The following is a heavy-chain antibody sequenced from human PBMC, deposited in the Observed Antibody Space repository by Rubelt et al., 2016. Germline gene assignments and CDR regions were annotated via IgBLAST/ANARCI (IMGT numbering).Heavy chain of an antibody. Sequence: GGGLVQPGGSLRLSCAASGFTFSSYWMHWVRQAPGKGLVWVSRINGDGSSTNYADSVKGRFTISRDNAKKTLYLQMKSLRAEDTAVYYCARVYYDSTGYYGSWGQGTLVTVSS. CDR2: INGDGSST. D-gene: IGHD3-22*01. CDR3: ARVYYDSTGYYGS. J-gene: IGHJ4*02. V-gene: IGHV3-74*01. CDR1: GFTFSSYW.